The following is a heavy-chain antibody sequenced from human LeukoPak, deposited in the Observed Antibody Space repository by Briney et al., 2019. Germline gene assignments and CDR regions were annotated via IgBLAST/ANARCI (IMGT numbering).Heavy chain of an antibody. V-gene: IGHV3-20*04. J-gene: IGHJ6*03. D-gene: IGHD3-22*01. Sequence: GGSLRLSCAASGFTFDDYGMSWVRQAPGKGLEWVSGINWNGGSTGYADSVKGRFTISRGNAKNSLYLQMNSLRAEDTALYYCARVRSYYDSSGYWGSLYYYYMDVWGKGTTVTVSS. CDR3: ARVRSYYDSSGYWGSLYYYYMDV. CDR1: GFTFDDYG. CDR2: INWNGGST.